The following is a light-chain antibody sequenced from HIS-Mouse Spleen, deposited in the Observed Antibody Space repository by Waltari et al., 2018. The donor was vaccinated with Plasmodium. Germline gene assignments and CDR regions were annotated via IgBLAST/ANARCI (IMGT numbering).Light chain of an antibody. J-gene: IGKJ3*01. V-gene: IGKV3-15*01. CDR1: QSVSSN. CDR3: QQYNNWSFT. Sequence: EIVMTQSPATLSVSPGDRATLSCRASQSVSSNLAWYQQKPGHAPWLLIYGASTRATGIPARFSGSGSGTEFTLTISSLQSEDFAVYYCQQYNNWSFTFGPGTKVDIK. CDR2: GAS.